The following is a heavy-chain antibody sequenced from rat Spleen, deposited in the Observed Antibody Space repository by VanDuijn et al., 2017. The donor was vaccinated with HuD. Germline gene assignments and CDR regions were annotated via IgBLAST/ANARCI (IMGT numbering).Heavy chain of an antibody. J-gene: IGHJ2*01. CDR2: INYDGRST. CDR1: GFIFSDHY. CDR3: AREAFGVDY. Sequence: VQLVESGGGLVQPGRSLKLSCAASGFIFSDHYVAWVRQVPTKGLEWVATINYDGRSTFYRDSVRARFTISRDNAQNTLYLQMNKLGSEDTAIYYCAREAFGVDYWGQGVMVTVSS. V-gene: IGHV5S10*01. D-gene: IGHD4-3*01.